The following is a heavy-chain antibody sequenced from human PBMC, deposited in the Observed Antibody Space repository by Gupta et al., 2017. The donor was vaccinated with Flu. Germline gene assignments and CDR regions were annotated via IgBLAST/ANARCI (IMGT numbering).Heavy chain of an antibody. V-gene: IGHV1-69*01. Sequence: QVQLVQSGAEVKKPGSSVKVSCKASGGTFSSYANSWVRQAPGQGLEWMGGIIPIFGTANYAQKFQGRVTITADESTSTAYMELSSLRSEDTAVYYCARDPRKRQTPDNWFDPWGQGTLVTVSS. J-gene: IGHJ5*02. CDR2: IIPIFGTA. CDR1: GGTFSSYA. CDR3: ARDPRKRQTPDNWFDP.